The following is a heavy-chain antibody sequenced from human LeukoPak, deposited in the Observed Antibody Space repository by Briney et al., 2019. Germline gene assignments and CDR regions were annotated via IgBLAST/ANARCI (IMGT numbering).Heavy chain of an antibody. Sequence: GGSLRLSCAASGFTFSSYNMNWVRQAPGKGPEWVSSITSSSSYIYYADSVKGRFTISRDNAKNSLYLQMDSLRVEDTAVYYCTRVLTTGGAGDYWGQGTLVTVSS. CDR2: ITSSSSYI. D-gene: IGHD1-14*01. V-gene: IGHV3-21*06. CDR3: TRVLTTGGAGDY. CDR1: GFTFSSYN. J-gene: IGHJ4*02.